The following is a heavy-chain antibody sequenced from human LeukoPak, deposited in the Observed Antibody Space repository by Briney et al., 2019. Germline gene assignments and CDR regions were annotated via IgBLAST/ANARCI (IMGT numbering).Heavy chain of an antibody. V-gene: IGHV4-34*01. D-gene: IGHD3-9*01. CDR2: INHSGST. J-gene: IGHJ4*02. CDR3: ARGEHDILTGYYNLDY. CDR1: GGSFSGYY. Sequence: SETLSLTCAVYGGSFSGYYWSWIRQPPGNGLEWIGEINHSGSTNYNPSLKSRVTISVDTSKNQFSLKLSSVTAADTAVYYCARGEHDILTGYYNLDYWGQGTLVTVSS.